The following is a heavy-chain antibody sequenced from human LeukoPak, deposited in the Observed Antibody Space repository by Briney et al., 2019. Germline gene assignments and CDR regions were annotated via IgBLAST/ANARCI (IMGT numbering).Heavy chain of an antibody. CDR3: ASTCGGSCYGAFDI. D-gene: IGHD2-15*01. CDR1: GFTFDDYG. J-gene: IGHJ3*02. Sequence: GGSLRLSCAASGFTFDDYGMSWVRQAPGKGLEWVSGINWNGGSTGYADSVKGRFTISRDNAKNSLYLQMNSLRAEDTALYYCASTCGGSCYGAFDIWGQGTMVTVSS. CDR2: INWNGGST. V-gene: IGHV3-20*04.